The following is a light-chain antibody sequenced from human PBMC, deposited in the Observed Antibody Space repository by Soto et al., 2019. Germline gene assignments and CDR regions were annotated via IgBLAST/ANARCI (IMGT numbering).Light chain of an antibody. CDR1: QSISTY. J-gene: IGKJ5*01. V-gene: IGKV1-39*01. CDR2: SAS. CDR3: QQSYSTPIT. Sequence: DIQMTQSPCSLSASVRDRVTITCRASQSISTYLNWYQQKPGKAPRLLIYSASNLQNEVPSRFSGSGSGTDFTLTISSLQPEDFATYYCQQSYSTPITFGQGTRLEIK.